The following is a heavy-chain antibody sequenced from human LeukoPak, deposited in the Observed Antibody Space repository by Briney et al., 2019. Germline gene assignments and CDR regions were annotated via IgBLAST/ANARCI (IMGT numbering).Heavy chain of an antibody. D-gene: IGHD1-26*01. Sequence: GGSLRLSCAASGFTFSNYNMNWVRQAPGKGLEWVSAISGSGGSTYYADSVKGRFTISRDNSKNTLYLQMNSLRADDTAVYYCAKVGWELRDAFDIWGQGTMVTVSS. CDR1: GFTFSNYN. CDR2: ISGSGGST. J-gene: IGHJ3*02. CDR3: AKVGWELRDAFDI. V-gene: IGHV3-23*01.